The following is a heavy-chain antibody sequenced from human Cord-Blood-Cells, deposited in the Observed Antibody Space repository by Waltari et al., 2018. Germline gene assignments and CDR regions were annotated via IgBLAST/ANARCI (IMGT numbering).Heavy chain of an antibody. CDR2: IKQDGSEK. CDR1: GFTFSSYW. D-gene: IGHD6-13*01. V-gene: IGHV3-7*01. CDR3: ARERAAADDAFDI. J-gene: IGHJ3*02. Sequence: EVQLVESGGGLVQPGGSLRLSCAASGFTFSSYWMSWVRQAPGKGLEWVANIKQDGSEKYYVDSVKGRFTISRYNAKNSLYLQMNSLRAEDTAVYYCARERAAADDAFDIWGQGTMVTVSS.